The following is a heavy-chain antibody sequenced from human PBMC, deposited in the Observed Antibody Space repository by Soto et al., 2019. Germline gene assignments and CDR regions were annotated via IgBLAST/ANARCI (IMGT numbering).Heavy chain of an antibody. V-gene: IGHV3-23*01. CDR2: ISGSGGST. D-gene: IGHD3-3*01. CDR1: GFSLRSYW. Sequence: PGGSLRLSCVASGFSLRSYWMMWVRQAPGKGLEWVSAISGSGGSTYYADSVKGRFTISRDNSKNTLYLQMNSLKASDTATYYSARLGFNYDFLSGYYNVHHYYGIDVWGQGTTVTVSS. J-gene: IGHJ6*02. CDR3: ARLGFNYDFLSGYYNVHHYYGIDV.